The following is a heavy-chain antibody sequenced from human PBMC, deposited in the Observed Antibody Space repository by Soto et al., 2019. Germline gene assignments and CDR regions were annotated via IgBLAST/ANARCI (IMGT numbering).Heavy chain of an antibody. V-gene: IGHV1-18*04. CDR1: GYTFTSYA. J-gene: IGHJ5*02. Sequence: ASVKVSCKASGYTFTSYALSWVRHAPGQGLEWMGWISTYNGNTNYAQNLQGRVTMTTDISTNTAYMELRSLRSDDTAVYYCARVVGGIPVAGSWNWFDPWGQGALVTVSS. D-gene: IGHD6-19*01. CDR3: ARVVGGIPVAGSWNWFDP. CDR2: ISTYNGNT.